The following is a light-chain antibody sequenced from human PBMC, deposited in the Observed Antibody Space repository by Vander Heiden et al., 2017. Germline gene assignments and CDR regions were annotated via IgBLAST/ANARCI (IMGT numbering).Light chain of an antibody. CDR1: QSVSNF. CDR3: QQRTTTLN. Sequence: EFVLTQSPVTLSLSPGERASLSCTASQSVSNFLAWYQRKPGQAPRHLIYDASNRATGIPARCSGSGSGTDFSLTISSLEPEDFADYYCQQRTTTLNVGRDTKVEI. J-gene: IGKJ4*01. V-gene: IGKV3-11*01. CDR2: DAS.